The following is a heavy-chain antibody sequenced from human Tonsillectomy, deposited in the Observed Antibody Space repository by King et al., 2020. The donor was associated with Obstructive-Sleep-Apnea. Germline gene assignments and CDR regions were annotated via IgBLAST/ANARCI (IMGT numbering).Heavy chain of an antibody. CDR2: IYHSGGG. J-gene: IGHJ5*02. D-gene: IGHD6-19*01. CDR1: GDSISSHYY. V-gene: IGHV4-38-2*02. CDR3: ARERAVAGYNWFDP. Sequence: HVQLQESGPGLVEPSEALSLTCTVSGDSISSHYYWAWIRQPPGKGLEWIGSIYHSGGGYYSPSLKRRLAMSVDTSKNQFSLILISVTAADTAIYYCARERAVAGYNWFDPWGQGTLVTVSS.